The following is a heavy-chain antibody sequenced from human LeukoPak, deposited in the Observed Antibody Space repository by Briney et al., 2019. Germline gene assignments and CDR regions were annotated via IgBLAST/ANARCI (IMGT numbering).Heavy chain of an antibody. CDR1: GFTFSSYA. CDR3: AKDREYSGSQIDY. Sequence: GGSLRLSCAASGFTFSSYAMNWVRQAPGKGLEWVSSMSCGGGSTYYADSMKGRFTISRDNSKNTLYLQKNGLRAEDTAVYYCAKDREYSGSQIDYWGQGTLVTVSS. V-gene: IGHV3-23*01. CDR2: MSCGGGST. D-gene: IGHD1-26*01. J-gene: IGHJ4*02.